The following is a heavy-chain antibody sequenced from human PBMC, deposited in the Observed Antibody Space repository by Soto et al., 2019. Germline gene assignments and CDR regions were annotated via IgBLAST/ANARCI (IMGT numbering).Heavy chain of an antibody. D-gene: IGHD3-16*01. J-gene: IGHJ4*02. CDR1: GGSISDYQ. V-gene: IGHV4-59*01. CDR3: ARMRGLGEISPYLDY. CDR2: IYYSGRT. Sequence: QVQLQESGPGLAKPSETLSLTCSISGGSISDYQWNWIRQPPGKGLEWSGYIYYSGRTNHNPSLKSRLTISLDTSTRQFSLRLRSVTAADTAVYYCARMRGLGEISPYLDYWGQGALVTVSS.